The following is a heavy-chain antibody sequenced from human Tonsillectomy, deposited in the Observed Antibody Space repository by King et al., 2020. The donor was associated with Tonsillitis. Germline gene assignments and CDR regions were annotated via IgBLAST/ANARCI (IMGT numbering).Heavy chain of an antibody. Sequence: LQLQESGPGLVKPSETLSLTCTVSGGSISSSSYYWGWIRQPPGKGLEWIGSIYYSGSTYYNPSLKSRVTISVDTSKNQFSLKLSSVTAADTAVYYCARVSGYSYGYGAFDIWGQGKMVTVSS. D-gene: IGHD5-18*01. CDR2: IYYSGST. V-gene: IGHV4-39*01. CDR3: ARVSGYSYGYGAFDI. CDR1: GGSISSSSYY. J-gene: IGHJ3*02.